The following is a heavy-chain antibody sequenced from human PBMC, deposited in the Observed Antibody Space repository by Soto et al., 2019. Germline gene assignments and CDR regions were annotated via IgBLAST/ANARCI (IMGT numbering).Heavy chain of an antibody. CDR3: ARRSSSWYFDY. CDR1: GFTFSSYA. J-gene: IGHJ4*02. V-gene: IGHV3-23*01. D-gene: IGHD6-13*01. Sequence: EVQLLESGGGLVQPGGSLRLSCAASGFTFSSYAMNWVRQAPGKGLEWVSAISGSGGSTYYADSVKGRFTISRDNSKNTLFLLMNSLRAEDTAVYYCARRSSSWYFDYWGQGTLVTVSS. CDR2: ISGSGGST.